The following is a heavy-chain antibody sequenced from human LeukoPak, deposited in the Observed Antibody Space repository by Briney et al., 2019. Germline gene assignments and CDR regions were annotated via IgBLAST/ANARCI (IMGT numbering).Heavy chain of an antibody. V-gene: IGHV4-39*07. D-gene: IGHD3-22*01. CDR3: ARTMEYYYDSSGYFNYYFDY. Sequence: PSETLSLTCTVSGGSISSSSYYWGWIRQPPGKGLEWIGSIYYSGSTYYNPSLKSRVTISVDTSKNQFSLKLSSVTAADTAVYYCARTMEYYYDSSGYFNYYFDYWGQGTLVTVSS. CDR2: IYYSGST. CDR1: GGSISSSSYY. J-gene: IGHJ4*02.